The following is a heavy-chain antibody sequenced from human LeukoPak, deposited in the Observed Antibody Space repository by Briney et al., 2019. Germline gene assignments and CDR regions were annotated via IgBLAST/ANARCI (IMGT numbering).Heavy chain of an antibody. CDR3: ARQSGYYFDY. V-gene: IGHV5-51*01. CDR2: IYPGGSET. Sequence: GESLKISCKGSGYSFTSYWIAWVRQMPGKGLEWMGIIYPGGSETRYSPSFQGQVTISADKSNSTAYLQWSSLKASDTAMYYCARQSGYYFDYWGQGTLVTVSS. CDR1: GYSFTSYW. J-gene: IGHJ4*02. D-gene: IGHD7-27*01.